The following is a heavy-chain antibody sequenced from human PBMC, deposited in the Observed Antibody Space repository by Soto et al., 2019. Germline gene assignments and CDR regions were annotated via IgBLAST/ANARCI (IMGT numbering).Heavy chain of an antibody. Sequence: PSETLSLTCAVYGGSFSGYYWSWIRQPTGKGLEWIGEINHSGSTNYNPSLKSRVTISVDTSKNQFSLKLSSVTAADTAVYYCARRYPPYSSSWYGANGGWFDPWGQGTLVTVSS. J-gene: IGHJ5*02. CDR2: INHSGST. V-gene: IGHV4-34*01. CDR1: GGSFSGYY. CDR3: ARRYPPYSSSWYGANGGWFDP. D-gene: IGHD6-13*01.